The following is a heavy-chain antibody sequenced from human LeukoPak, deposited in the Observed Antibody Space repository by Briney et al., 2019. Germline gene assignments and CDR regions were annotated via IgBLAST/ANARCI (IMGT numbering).Heavy chain of an antibody. CDR3: ARLRRWGPYYFDY. V-gene: IGHV1-69*13. CDR1: GGTFSSYA. CDR2: IIPIFGTA. J-gene: IGHJ4*02. D-gene: IGHD3-16*01. Sequence: GASVKVSCKASGGTFSSYAISWVRQAPGQGLEWMGGIIPIFGTANYAQKFQGRVTITADESTSTAYMELSSLRSEDTAVYYCARLRRWGPYYFDYWGQGTLVTVSS.